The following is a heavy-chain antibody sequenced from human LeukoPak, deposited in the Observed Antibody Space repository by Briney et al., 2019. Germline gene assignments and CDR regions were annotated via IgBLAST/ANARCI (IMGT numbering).Heavy chain of an antibody. D-gene: IGHD2-2*01. Sequence: PGGSLRLACAASGFTFSSYAMSWVRQAPGKGLEWVSASSGSGGSTYYADSVKGRFIISRDNSKNTLYLQMNSLRAEDTAVYYCAKPTCSSPSCYSRMDAFDIWGQGTMVTVSP. V-gene: IGHV3-23*01. J-gene: IGHJ3*02. CDR1: GFTFSSYA. CDR3: AKPTCSSPSCYSRMDAFDI. CDR2: SSGSGGST.